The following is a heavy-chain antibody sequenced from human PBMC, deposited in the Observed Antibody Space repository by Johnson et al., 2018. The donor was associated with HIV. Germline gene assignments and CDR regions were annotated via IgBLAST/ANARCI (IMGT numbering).Heavy chain of an antibody. Sequence: VQLVESGGGMVQPGGSLRLSCAASGLTFDDYAMSWVRQTPGKGLEWVSGINWNGGSTNYADSVKGRFTISRDNAKNTLYLQMNSLRAEDTAVYYCARSWGIADIWGQGTMVTVSS. CDR3: ARSWGIADI. CDR2: INWNGGST. J-gene: IGHJ3*02. D-gene: IGHD6-13*01. V-gene: IGHV3-20*04. CDR1: GLTFDDYA.